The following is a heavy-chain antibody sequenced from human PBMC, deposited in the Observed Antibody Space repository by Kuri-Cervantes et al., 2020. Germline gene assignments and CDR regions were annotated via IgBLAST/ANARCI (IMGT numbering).Heavy chain of an antibody. Sequence: ASVKVSCKASGYTFTSYGISWVRQAPGQGREWMGWISAYNGNTNYAQKLQGRVTMTADTSTSTAYMELRSLRSDDTAVYYCARVVAGLYYSYGMDVWGQGTTVTVSS. D-gene: IGHD6-19*01. CDR1: GYTFTSYG. V-gene: IGHV1-18*01. CDR2: ISAYNGNT. J-gene: IGHJ6*02. CDR3: ARVVAGLYYSYGMDV.